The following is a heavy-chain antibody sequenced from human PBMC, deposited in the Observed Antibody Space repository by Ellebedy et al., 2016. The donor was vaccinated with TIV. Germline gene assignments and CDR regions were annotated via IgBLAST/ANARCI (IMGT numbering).Heavy chain of an antibody. CDR3: ASPGGYYYEDYYGMDV. V-gene: IGHV3-74*01. Sequence: GESLKISCAASGFTFSSYWMHWVRQAPGKGLVWVSRINSDGSSTSYADSVKGRFTISRDNAKNTLYLQMNSLRAEDTAVYYCASPGGYYYEDYYGMDVWGQGTTVTVSS. CDR1: GFTFSSYW. CDR2: INSDGSST. D-gene: IGHD3-22*01. J-gene: IGHJ6*02.